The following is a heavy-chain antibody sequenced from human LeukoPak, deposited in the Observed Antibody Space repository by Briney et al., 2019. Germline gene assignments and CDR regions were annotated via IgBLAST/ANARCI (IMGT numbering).Heavy chain of an antibody. J-gene: IGHJ3*02. CDR1: GFTFSSYD. V-gene: IGHV3-13*01. CDR3: ARRASRGSSWHSDAFDI. Sequence: GSLRLSCAASGFTFSSYDMHWVRQATGKGLEWVSAIGTAGDTYYPGSVKGRFTISRENAKNSLYLQMNSLRAGDTAVYYCARRASRGSSWHSDAFDIWGQGTMVTVSS. D-gene: IGHD6-13*01. CDR2: IGTAGDT.